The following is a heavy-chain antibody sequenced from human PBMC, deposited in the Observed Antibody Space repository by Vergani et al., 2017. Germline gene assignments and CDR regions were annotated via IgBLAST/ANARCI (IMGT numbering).Heavy chain of an antibody. Sequence: QVQLVQSGAEVKKPGASVKVSCKASGYTFTSYDINWVRQATGQGLEWMGWMNHNSGNTGYAQKFQGRVTITRNTSISTAYMELSSLRSEDTAVYYCARLFGYCSGGSGYYNYYYYYGMDVWGQGTTVTVSS. CDR2: MNHNSGNT. CDR1: GYTFTSYD. V-gene: IGHV1-8*03. D-gene: IGHD2-15*01. J-gene: IGHJ6*02. CDR3: ARLFGYCSGGSGYYNYYYYYGMDV.